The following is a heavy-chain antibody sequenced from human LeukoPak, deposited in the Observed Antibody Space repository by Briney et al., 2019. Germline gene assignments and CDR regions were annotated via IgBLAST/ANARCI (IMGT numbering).Heavy chain of an antibody. V-gene: IGHV3-23*01. J-gene: IGHJ4*02. CDR2: IGGIGDNT. Sequence: PGRSLRLSCAASGFTFSAYAMNWVRQAPGTGLEWVSGIGGIGDNTYYADSVKGRFTISRDNSKNTLCLQMNSLRAEDTAVYYCAKDRNWAPPYYLDYWGQGTLVTVSS. CDR1: GFTFSAYA. D-gene: IGHD1-1*01. CDR3: AKDRNWAPPYYLDY.